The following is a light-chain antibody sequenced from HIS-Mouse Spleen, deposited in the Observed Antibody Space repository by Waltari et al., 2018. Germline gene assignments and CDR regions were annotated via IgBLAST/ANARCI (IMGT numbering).Light chain of an antibody. V-gene: IGLV2-23*01. CDR2: EGS. Sequence: QSALTQPASVSGSPGQSITIPCPGTSSHVGSYHLVSWYQQHPGKAPKLLIYEGSKRPSGVSNRFSGSKSGNTASLTISGLQAEDEADYYCCSYAGSSTWVFGGGTKLTVL. J-gene: IGLJ3*02. CDR1: SSHVGSYHL. CDR3: CSYAGSSTWV.